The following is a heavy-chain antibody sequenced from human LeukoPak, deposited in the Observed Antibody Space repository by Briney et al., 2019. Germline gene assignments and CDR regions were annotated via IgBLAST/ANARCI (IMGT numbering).Heavy chain of an antibody. CDR3: RHIEYVAPDS. Sequence: GGSLRLSCAASGLGFAGSAVHWVRQTSGRGLEWIGCVRSRDKNYATIYGASVRGRFTISRDDSRNTASLQMNSLNTEDTAVYYFRHIEYVAPDSWGQGTLVTVSS. CDR1: GLGFAGSA. V-gene: IGHV3-73*01. D-gene: IGHD2-21*01. J-gene: IGHJ4*02. CDR2: VRSRDKNYAT.